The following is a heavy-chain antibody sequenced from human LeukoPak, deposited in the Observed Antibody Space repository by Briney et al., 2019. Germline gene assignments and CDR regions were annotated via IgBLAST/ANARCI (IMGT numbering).Heavy chain of an antibody. CDR2: IYYSGST. J-gene: IGHJ4*02. CDR3: ARDSYYGSASSHLDY. V-gene: IGHV4-59*01. Sequence: SETLSLTCTVSGGSISSYYWSWIRQPPGKGLEWIGYIYYSGSTNYNPSLKSRVTISVDTSKNQFSLKLSSVTAADTAVYYCARDSYYGSASSHLDYWGQGTLVTVSS. CDR1: GGSISSYY. D-gene: IGHD3-10*01.